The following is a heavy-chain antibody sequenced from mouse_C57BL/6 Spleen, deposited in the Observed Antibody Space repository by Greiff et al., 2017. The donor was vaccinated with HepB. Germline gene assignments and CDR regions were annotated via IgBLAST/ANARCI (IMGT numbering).Heavy chain of an antibody. J-gene: IGHJ4*01. CDR2: INPNNGGT. CDR3: ARFIYYGYDDAMDY. Sequence: EVQLQESGPELVKPGASVKMSCKASGYTFTDYNMHWVKQSHGKSLEWIGYINPNNGGTSYNQKFKGKATLTVNKSSSTAYMELSSLTSEDSAVYYCARFIYYGYDDAMDYWGQGTSVTVSS. D-gene: IGHD2-2*01. CDR1: GYTFTDYN. V-gene: IGHV1-22*01.